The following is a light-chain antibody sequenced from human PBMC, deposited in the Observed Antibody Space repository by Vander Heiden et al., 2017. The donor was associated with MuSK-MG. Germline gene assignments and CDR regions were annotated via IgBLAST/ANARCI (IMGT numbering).Light chain of an antibody. J-gene: IGKJ4*01. Sequence: DIQMTQSPSSLSASVGDRVTITCRASQSISNSLNWYQQRPGKAPNLLIYGASILQSGVQSRFSGSESGTDFTLTISNLQPEDCATYYCQQSYRTPRTFGGGTKVEIK. CDR3: QQSYRTPRT. CDR2: GAS. CDR1: QSISNS. V-gene: IGKV1-39*01.